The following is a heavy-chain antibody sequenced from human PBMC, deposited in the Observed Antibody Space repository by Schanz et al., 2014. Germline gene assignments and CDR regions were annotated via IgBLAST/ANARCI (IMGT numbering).Heavy chain of an antibody. V-gene: IGHV3-30*18. D-gene: IGHD5-18*01. J-gene: IGHJ6*02. CDR3: AKGRTSMVYDMDV. Sequence: QVQLVESGGGVVQPGRSLRLTCAASGFTFSSYGMHWVRQAPGKGLEWVALISYDGSNKYYADSVKGRFTISRDNSKNTLYLQMNRLRTEDTALYYCAKGRTSMVYDMDVWGQGTTVTVSS. CDR2: ISYDGSNK. CDR1: GFTFSSYG.